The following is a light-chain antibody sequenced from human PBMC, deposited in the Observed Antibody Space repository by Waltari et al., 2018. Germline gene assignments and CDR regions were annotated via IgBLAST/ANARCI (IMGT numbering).Light chain of an antibody. J-gene: IGLJ1*01. CDR2: NVS. CDR1: SSNVGGYNF. Sequence: QSALTQPRSVSGSPGQSVTISCTGTSSNVGGYNFCFWYQHRPGKAPKLMIYNVSNRPSGVPDRFSGSKSANTASLTISGLQAEDEADYYCCSYAGGNTYVFGTGTKVTVL. CDR3: CSYAGGNTYV. V-gene: IGLV2-11*01.